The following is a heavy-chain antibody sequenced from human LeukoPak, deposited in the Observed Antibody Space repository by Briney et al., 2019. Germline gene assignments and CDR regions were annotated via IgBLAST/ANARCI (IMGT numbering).Heavy chain of an antibody. CDR1: GGSISSSSYY. Sequence: SETLSLTCTVSGGSISSSSYYWGWIRQPPGEGLEWIGSIYYSGSTYYNPSLKSRVTISVDTSKNEFSLKLSSVTAADTAVYYCARGLSGWRNDAFDIWGQGTMVIVSS. D-gene: IGHD6-19*01. V-gene: IGHV4-39*07. J-gene: IGHJ3*02. CDR2: IYYSGST. CDR3: ARGLSGWRNDAFDI.